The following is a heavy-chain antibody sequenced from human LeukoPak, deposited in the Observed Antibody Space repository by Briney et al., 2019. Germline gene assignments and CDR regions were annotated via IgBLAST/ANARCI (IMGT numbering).Heavy chain of an antibody. Sequence: GGSLRLSCAASGFTFSTYAMHWVRQAPGKGLEWVAVISYDGNKKYYADSVKGRFTISRDTSKKTLYLQMNSLRAQDTAIYYCARGLPDNSGYYGSYQYYGMDVWGQGTTVTVSS. V-gene: IGHV3-30-3*01. J-gene: IGHJ6*02. CDR3: ARGLPDNSGYYGSYQYYGMDV. D-gene: IGHD3-22*01. CDR2: ISYDGNKK. CDR1: GFTFSTYA.